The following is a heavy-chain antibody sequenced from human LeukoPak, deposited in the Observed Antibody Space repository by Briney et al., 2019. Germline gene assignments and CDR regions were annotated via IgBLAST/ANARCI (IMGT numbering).Heavy chain of an antibody. CDR2: MNPNSGNT. V-gene: IGHV1-8*01. Sequence: ASVKVSCKASGYTFTSYDINWVRQATGQGLEWMGWMNPNSGNTGYAQKFQGRVTMTRNTSISTAYMELSSLRSEDTAVYYCARVAMTTVTSFHYYYYMDVWGKGTMVTISS. CDR1: GYTFTSYD. J-gene: IGHJ6*03. CDR3: ARVAMTTVTSFHYYYYMDV. D-gene: IGHD4-17*01.